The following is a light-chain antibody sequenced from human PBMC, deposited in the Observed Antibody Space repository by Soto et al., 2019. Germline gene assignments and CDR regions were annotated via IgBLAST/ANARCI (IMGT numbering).Light chain of an antibody. J-gene: IGLJ1*01. CDR3: SSYTSSSTPYV. CDR2: EVS. V-gene: IGLV2-14*01. Sequence: QSVLTQPASASGSPGQSITISCTGTSRDVGGYNYVSWYQQHPGKAPKLMIYEVSNRPSGVSNRFSGSKSGNTASLTISGLQAEDEADYYCSSYTSSSTPYVFGTGTKVTVL. CDR1: SRDVGGYNY.